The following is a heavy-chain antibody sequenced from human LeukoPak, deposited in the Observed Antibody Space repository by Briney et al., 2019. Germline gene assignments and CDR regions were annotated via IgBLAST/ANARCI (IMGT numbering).Heavy chain of an antibody. D-gene: IGHD2-2*01. CDR1: GYTFTSYG. J-gene: IGHJ5*02. CDR2: ISAYNGNT. CDR3: AKDPNIVVVPAAMSWFDP. V-gene: IGHV1-18*01. Sequence: ASVTVSFKASGYTFTSYGISWVRQAPGQGLEWMGWISAYNGNTNYAQKLQGRVTMTTDTSTSTAYMELRSLRSDDTAVYYCAKDPNIVVVPAAMSWFDPWGQGTLVTVSS.